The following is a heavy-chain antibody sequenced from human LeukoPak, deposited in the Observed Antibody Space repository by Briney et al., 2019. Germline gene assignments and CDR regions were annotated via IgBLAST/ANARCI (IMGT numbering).Heavy chain of an antibody. CDR1: GFTLSSYA. D-gene: IGHD2-15*01. CDR3: ARRAGAYSHPYDY. CDR2: ISVSGNT. Sequence: GGSLTLSCAASGFTLSSYAVSWVRQGPGRGLEWVSAISVSGNTYHAGSVKGRFTISRDTSKNTHYLQMNSLRAEDTALYYCARRAGAYSHPYDYWGQGTLVTVSS. J-gene: IGHJ4*02. V-gene: IGHV3-23*01.